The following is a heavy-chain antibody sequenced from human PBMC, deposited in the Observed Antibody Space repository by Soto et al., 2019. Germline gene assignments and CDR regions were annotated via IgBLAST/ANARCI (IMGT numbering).Heavy chain of an antibody. CDR1: GFTFSSYD. J-gene: IGHJ1*01. CDR3: ARGQQWLVSLWYGYFQH. CDR2: IGTAGDT. Sequence: EVQLVESGGGLVQPGGSLRLSCAASGFTFSSYDMHWVRQATGKGLEWVSAIGTAGDTYYPGSVKGRFTISRENAKNSLYLQMNSLRAEDTAVYYCARGQQWLVSLWYGYFQHWGQGTLVTVSS. D-gene: IGHD6-19*01. V-gene: IGHV3-13*01.